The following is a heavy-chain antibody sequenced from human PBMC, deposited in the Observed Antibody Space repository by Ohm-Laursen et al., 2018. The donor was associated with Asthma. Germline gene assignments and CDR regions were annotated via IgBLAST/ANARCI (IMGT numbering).Heavy chain of an antibody. V-gene: IGHV4-31*03. Sequence: PSETLSLTCTVSGGSISSGGYYWSWIRQHPGKGLEWIGYIYYSGSTYYNPSLKSRVTISVDTSKNQFSLKLSSVTAADTAVYYCARVSIIEEPEDWGQGTLVTVSS. J-gene: IGHJ4*02. CDR3: ARVSIIEEPED. D-gene: IGHD3-10*01. CDR1: GGSISSGGYY. CDR2: IYYSGST.